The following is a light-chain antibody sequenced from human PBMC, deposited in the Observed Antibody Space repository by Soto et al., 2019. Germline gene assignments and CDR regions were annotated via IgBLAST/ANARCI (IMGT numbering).Light chain of an antibody. J-gene: IGLJ2*01. V-gene: IGLV2-11*01. CDR3: CSYAGSYTFGV. CDR1: SVDVGGYNY. Sequence: QCALTQPRSVSGSPGQSVTISCTGTSVDVGGYNYVSWYQQHPGKAPKLMIYDVSKRPSGVPDRFSGSKSGNTASLTISGLQAEDEADYYCCSYAGSYTFGVFGGGTKLTVL. CDR2: DVS.